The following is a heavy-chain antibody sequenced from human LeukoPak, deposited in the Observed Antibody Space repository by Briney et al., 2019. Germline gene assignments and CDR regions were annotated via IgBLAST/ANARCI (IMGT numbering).Heavy chain of an antibody. CDR1: GGSISSSSYY. Sequence: PSETLSLTCTVSGGSISSSSYYWGWIRQPPGKGLEWIGSIYYSGSTYYNPSLKSRVTISVDTSKNQFSLKLSSVTAADTAVYYCATEYSSLIFYFDYWGQGTLVTVSS. V-gene: IGHV4-39*07. CDR3: ATEYSSLIFYFDY. J-gene: IGHJ4*02. D-gene: IGHD6-6*01. CDR2: IYYSGST.